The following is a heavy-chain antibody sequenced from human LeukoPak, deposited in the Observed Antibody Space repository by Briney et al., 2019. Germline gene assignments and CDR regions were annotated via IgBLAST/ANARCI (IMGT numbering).Heavy chain of an antibody. CDR3: ARDRGNYKWGSGDYADY. J-gene: IGHJ4*02. D-gene: IGHD3-16*01. Sequence: PGGSLRLSCAASGFTFSSYEMNWVRQAPGKGLEWVSYISSSGSTIYYADSVKGRFTISRDNAKNSLYLQMNSLRAEDTAVYYCARDRGNYKWGSGDYADYWGQGTLVTVSS. CDR1: GFTFSSYE. CDR2: ISSSGSTI. V-gene: IGHV3-48*03.